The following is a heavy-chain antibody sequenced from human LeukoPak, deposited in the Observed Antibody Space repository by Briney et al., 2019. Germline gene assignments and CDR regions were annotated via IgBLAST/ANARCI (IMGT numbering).Heavy chain of an antibody. D-gene: IGHD3-3*01. CDR2: ISSSGSTI. V-gene: IGHV3-48*03. CDR1: QFTLSSYE. CDR3: ATGNEFWSAYFFHY. Sequence: GGSLRHLCAVSQFTLSSYEVNWVRQAPGKGLEWISYISSSGSTIYYADSVKGRFTISRDNAKNSLYLQMNSLRAEDTAVYYCATGNEFWSAYFFHYWGQGTLVTVSS. J-gene: IGHJ4*02.